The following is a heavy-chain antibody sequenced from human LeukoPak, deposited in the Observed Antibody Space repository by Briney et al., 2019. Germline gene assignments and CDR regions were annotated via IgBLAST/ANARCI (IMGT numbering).Heavy chain of an antibody. CDR3: AREISMFVNAFDL. J-gene: IGHJ3*01. Sequence: PGGSLRLSCAASGFTFSNSGMHWVRQAPGKGLEWVAVIWYDGSNQYYADAVKGRFIIYRDNSKNTVHLQMNSLRVEDTSVYYCAREISMFVNAFDLWGQGTLVAVSS. V-gene: IGHV3-33*01. CDR2: IWYDGSNQ. CDR1: GFTFSNSG. D-gene: IGHD3-10*02.